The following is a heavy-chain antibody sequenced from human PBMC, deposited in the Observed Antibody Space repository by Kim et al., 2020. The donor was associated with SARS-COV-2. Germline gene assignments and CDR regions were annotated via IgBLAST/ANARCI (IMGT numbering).Heavy chain of an antibody. V-gene: IGHV1-46*03. Sequence: ASVKVSCKASGYTFTSYYMHWVRQAPGQGLEWMGIINPSGGSTSYAQKFQGRVTMTRDTSTSTVYMELSSLRSEDTAVYYCARDLTVTTQYYSYYYGMDVGGQGTTVTVSS. J-gene: IGHJ6*02. D-gene: IGHD4-17*01. CDR2: INPSGGST. CDR3: ARDLTVTTQYYSYYYGMDV. CDR1: GYTFTSYY.